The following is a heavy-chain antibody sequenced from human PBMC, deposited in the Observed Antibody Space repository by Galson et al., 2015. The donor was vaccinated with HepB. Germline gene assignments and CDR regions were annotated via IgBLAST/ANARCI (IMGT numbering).Heavy chain of an antibody. J-gene: IGHJ6*02. Sequence: SLRLSCAASGFTFSSYAMTWVRQAPGKGLEWVSAISGSGVNTYYADSVKGRFTIARDSSKNTLYLQMNSLRAEDTAIYYCAATISNRNYGMDVWGQGTTVTVSS. CDR1: GFTFSSYA. CDR2: ISGSGVNT. D-gene: IGHD3-9*01. V-gene: IGHV3-23*01. CDR3: AATISNRNYGMDV.